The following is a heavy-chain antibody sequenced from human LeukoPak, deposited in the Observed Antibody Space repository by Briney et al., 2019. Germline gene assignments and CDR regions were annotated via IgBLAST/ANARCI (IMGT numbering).Heavy chain of an antibody. CDR3: ARVGSGNFLGAFDI. Sequence: GGSLRLSCAASGFTFSRNWMIWVRQAPGKRLEWVANINQDGSEKYYVDSVKGRFTISRDNAKNSLFLQMDSLRAEDTAVYYCARVGSGNFLGAFDIWGQGTMVTVSS. V-gene: IGHV3-7*03. D-gene: IGHD1-26*01. J-gene: IGHJ3*02. CDR2: INQDGSEK. CDR1: GFTFSRNW.